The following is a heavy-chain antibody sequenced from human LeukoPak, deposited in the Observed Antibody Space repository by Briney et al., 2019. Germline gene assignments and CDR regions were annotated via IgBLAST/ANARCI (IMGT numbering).Heavy chain of an antibody. V-gene: IGHV3-53*01. CDR2: IYSGGST. Sequence: GGSLRLSCAASGFTVSSNYMSWVRQAPGKGLEWVSVIYSGGSTYYADSVTGRFTISRDNSKNTLYLQMNSLRAEDTAIYYCAKDPAWYLDYWGQGTLVTVSS. J-gene: IGHJ4*02. CDR1: GFTVSSNY. CDR3: AKDPAWYLDY.